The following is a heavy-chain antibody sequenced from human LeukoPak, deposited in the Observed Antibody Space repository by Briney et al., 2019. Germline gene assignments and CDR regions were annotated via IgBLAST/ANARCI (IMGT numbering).Heavy chain of an antibody. J-gene: IGHJ4*02. Sequence: KPSETLSLTCTVSGGSISSYHWSWIRQPPGKGLEWIGYIYYSGSTNYNPSLKSRVTISVDTSKNQFSLKLSSVTAADTAVYYCARASVVVIASYFDYWGQGTLVTVSS. D-gene: IGHD3-22*01. CDR3: ARASVVVIASYFDY. V-gene: IGHV4-59*12. CDR1: GGSISSYH. CDR2: IYYSGST.